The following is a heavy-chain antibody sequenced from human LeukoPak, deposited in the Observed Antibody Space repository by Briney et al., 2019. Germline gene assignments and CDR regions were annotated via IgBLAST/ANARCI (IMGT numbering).Heavy chain of an antibody. CDR2: IWYDGSNK. Sequence: GGSLRLSCAASGFTFSSYGMHWVRQAPGKGLEWVAVIWYDGSNKYYADSVKGRFTISRDNSKNTLYLQMNSLRAEDTAVCYCARDAFIAAAGTGKPQFTEDWGNGFDPWGQGTLVTVSS. CDR1: GFTFSSYG. V-gene: IGHV3-33*01. CDR3: ARDAFIAAAGTGKPQFTEDWGNGFDP. J-gene: IGHJ5*02. D-gene: IGHD6-13*01.